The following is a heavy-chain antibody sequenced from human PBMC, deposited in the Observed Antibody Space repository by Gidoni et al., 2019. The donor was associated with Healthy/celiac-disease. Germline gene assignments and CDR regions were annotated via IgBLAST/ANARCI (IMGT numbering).Heavy chain of an antibody. D-gene: IGHD3-22*01. J-gene: IGHJ4*02. Sequence: QVTLKESGPVLVKPTETLTLTCTVSGFSLSNARMGVSWIRQPPGKALEWLAHIFSNDEKSYSTSLKSRLTISKDTSKSQVVLTMTNMDPVDTATYYCARIEVPATYYYDSSGPPSFDYWGQGTLVTVSS. CDR2: IFSNDEK. V-gene: IGHV2-26*01. CDR3: ARIEVPATYYYDSSGPPSFDY. CDR1: GFSLSNARMG.